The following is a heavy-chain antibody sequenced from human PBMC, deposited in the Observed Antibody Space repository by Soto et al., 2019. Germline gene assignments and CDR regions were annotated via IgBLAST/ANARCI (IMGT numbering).Heavy chain of an antibody. V-gene: IGHV1-3*01. CDR2: INAGNGNI. CDR3: ARSPSLFIDY. D-gene: IGHD3-10*01. J-gene: IGHJ4*02. Sequence: ASVKVSCKASGYTFTSYTMNWVRQAPGQRLEWMGWINAGNGNIKYSEKLQGRVTITRDTSASTAYMELSSLRPEDTAVYYCARSPSLFIDYWGQGTLVTVSS. CDR1: GYTFTSYT.